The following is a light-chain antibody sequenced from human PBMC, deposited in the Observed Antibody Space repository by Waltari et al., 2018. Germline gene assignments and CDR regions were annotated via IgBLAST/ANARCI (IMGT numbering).Light chain of an antibody. Sequence: EIVLTQSPSTLSLSAGERATLACRASQSISGSYLAWFHQNPRPAPRLPLLRASIRGTGLPAKYRGSGSATDFTLTIRRLDPDDSAVHYCPPSDTSPRTFGPGTKVEI. CDR3: PPSDTSPRT. V-gene: IGKV3-20*01. J-gene: IGKJ1*01. CDR2: RAS. CDR1: QSISGSY.